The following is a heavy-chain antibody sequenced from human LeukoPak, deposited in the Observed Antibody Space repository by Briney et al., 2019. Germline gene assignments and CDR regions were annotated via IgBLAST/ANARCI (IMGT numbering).Heavy chain of an antibody. V-gene: IGHV3-11*04. CDR1: GFTFSDYY. J-gene: IGHJ5*02. CDR2: ISGSGSTI. CDR3: AKRVVAAASWFDP. Sequence: GGSLRLSCAASGFTFSDYYMSWIRQAPGKGLEWVSYISGSGSTIYYADSVKGRFTISRDNAKNSLYLQMNSLRAEDTAVYYCAKRVVAAASWFDPWGQGTLVTVSS. D-gene: IGHD2-15*01.